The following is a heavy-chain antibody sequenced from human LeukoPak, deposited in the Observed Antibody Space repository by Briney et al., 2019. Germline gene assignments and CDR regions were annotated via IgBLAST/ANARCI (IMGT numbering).Heavy chain of an antibody. CDR3: AKDLQTAVADTSNY. V-gene: IGHV3-30*18. D-gene: IGHD6-19*01. CDR1: GFTFSDYG. CDR2: ISHDGSQK. Sequence: LAGRSLRLSCAASGFTFSDYGMHWVRQAPGKGLEWVAVISHDGSQKYYADSVKGRFTISRDNSKNTVYLQMNSLRAEDTAVYYCAKDLQTAVADTSNYWGQGTLVTVSS. J-gene: IGHJ4*02.